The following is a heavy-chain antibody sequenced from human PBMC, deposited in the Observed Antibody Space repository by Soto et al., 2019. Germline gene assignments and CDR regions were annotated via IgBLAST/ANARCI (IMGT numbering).Heavy chain of an antibody. V-gene: IGHV1-69*13. CDR2: IIPIFGTA. CDR3: ARDHPNYGDALLGYYYGMDV. CDR1: GGTFSSYA. J-gene: IGHJ6*02. Sequence: GASVKVSCTASGGTFSSYAISWVRQAPGQGLEWMGGIIPIFGTANYAQKFQGRVTITADESTSTAYMELSSLRSEDTAVYYCARDHPNYGDALLGYYYGMDVWGQGTTVTVSS. D-gene: IGHD4-17*01.